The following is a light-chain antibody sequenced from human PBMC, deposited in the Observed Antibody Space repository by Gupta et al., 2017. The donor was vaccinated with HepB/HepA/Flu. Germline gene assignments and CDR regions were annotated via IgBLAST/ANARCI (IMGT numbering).Light chain of an antibody. CDR2: DAS. Sequence: DIQMTQSPSSLSVSVGDRVTISCQASQDISNFLNWYQVKPGNAPKLLIYDASNLETGVPSRFSGSGSGTDFTFTISSLQPEDIATYVCQQYDSFVPSSFGQGTKLEIK. J-gene: IGKJ2*01. CDR3: QQYDSFVPSS. V-gene: IGKV1-33*01. CDR1: QDISNF.